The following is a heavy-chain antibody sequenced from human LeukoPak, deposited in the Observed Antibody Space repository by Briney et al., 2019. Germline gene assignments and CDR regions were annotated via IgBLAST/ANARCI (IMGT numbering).Heavy chain of an antibody. J-gene: IGHJ3*02. D-gene: IGHD3-22*01. Sequence: GGSLRLSCVASGFTFSSYEMNWVRQAPGKGLEGVSYIGGSDSTRYYADSVKGRFTISRDNAKKSLYLQMNSLRAEDTAVYYCAREGATYYYDTSGYPDAFDIWGQGTMVTVSS. CDR3: AREGATYYYDTSGYPDAFDI. CDR2: IGGSDSTR. CDR1: GFTFSSYE. V-gene: IGHV3-48*03.